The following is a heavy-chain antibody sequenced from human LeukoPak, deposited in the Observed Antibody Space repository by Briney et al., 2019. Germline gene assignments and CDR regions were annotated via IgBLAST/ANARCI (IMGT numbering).Heavy chain of an antibody. J-gene: IGHJ3*02. V-gene: IGHV1-69*06. CDR3: ARTYCSGGSCPHDAFDI. D-gene: IGHD2-15*01. Sequence: SVKVPCKASGGTFSSYAISWVRQAPGQGLEWMGGIIPIFGTANYAQKFQGRVTITADKSTSTAYMELSSLRSEDTAVYYCARTYCSGGSCPHDAFDIWGQGTMVTVSS. CDR1: GGTFSSYA. CDR2: IIPIFGTA.